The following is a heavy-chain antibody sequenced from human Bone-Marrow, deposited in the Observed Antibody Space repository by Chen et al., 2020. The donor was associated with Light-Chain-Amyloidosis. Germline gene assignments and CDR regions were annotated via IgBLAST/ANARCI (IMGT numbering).Heavy chain of an antibody. J-gene: IGHJ5*02. CDR2: INPNSGGT. V-gene: IGHV1-2*02. D-gene: IGHD3-22*01. CDR3: ARDVDYDSSGYSAP. CDR1: GYTFTGNY. Sequence: QVQLVQSGAEVKKPGASVQVSCKASGYTFTGNYMHWVRQAPGQGLEWMGWINPNSGGTNYAQKFQGRVTMTRDTSISTAYMELSRLRSDDTAVYYCARDVDYDSSGYSAPWGQGTLVTVSS.